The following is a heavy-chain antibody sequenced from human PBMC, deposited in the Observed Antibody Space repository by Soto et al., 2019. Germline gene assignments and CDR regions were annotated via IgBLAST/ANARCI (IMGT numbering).Heavy chain of an antibody. D-gene: IGHD2-15*01. CDR1: GFTFSSYG. CDR3: ARGGGHGSRLPFTENHRPLDFCFDY. Sequence: PGRSLRLSCAASGFTFSSYGMHWVRQAPGKGLEWVAVIWYDGSNKYYADSVKGRFTISRDNSKNTLYLQMNSLRAEDTAVYYCARGGGHGSRLPFTENHRPLDFCFDYWCHGTLVTVSP. J-gene: IGHJ4*01. V-gene: IGHV3-33*01. CDR2: IWYDGSNK.